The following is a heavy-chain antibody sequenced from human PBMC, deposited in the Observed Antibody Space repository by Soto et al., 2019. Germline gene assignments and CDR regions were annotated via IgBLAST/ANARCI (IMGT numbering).Heavy chain of an antibody. V-gene: IGHV1-69*01. J-gene: IGHJ6*02. CDR2: IIPIFGTA. D-gene: IGHD1-26*01. Sequence: QVQLVQSGAEVKKPGSSVKVSYKASGGTFSSYAISWVRQAPGQGLEWMGGIIPIFGTANYAQKFQGRVTITADESTSTAYMELSSLRSEDTAVYYCAKWELRPNYYYYGMDVWGQGTTVTVSS. CDR1: GGTFSSYA. CDR3: AKWELRPNYYYYGMDV.